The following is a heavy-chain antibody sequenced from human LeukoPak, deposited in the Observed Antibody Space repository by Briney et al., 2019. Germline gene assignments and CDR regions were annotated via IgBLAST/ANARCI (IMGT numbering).Heavy chain of an antibody. V-gene: IGHV1-18*01. CDR1: GYTFTSYG. CDR2: ISAYNGNT. Sequence: GASVKVSCKASGYTFTSYGISWVRQAPGQGLEWMGWISAYNGNTNYAQKLQGRVTMTTDTSTSTAYMELSRLRSEDTAVYYCARAGGYGSGNPIYYYYMDVWGKGTTVTISS. CDR3: ARAGGYGSGNPIYYYYMDV. J-gene: IGHJ6*03. D-gene: IGHD3-10*01.